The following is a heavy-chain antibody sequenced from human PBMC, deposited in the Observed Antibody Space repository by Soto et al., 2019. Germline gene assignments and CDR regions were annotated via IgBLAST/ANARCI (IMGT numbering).Heavy chain of an antibody. CDR1: GGSFSGYY. V-gene: IGHV4-34*01. CDR2: INHSGRT. Sequence: QVQPQPWGAGLLKPSETLSLTCAVNGGSFSGYYLSWIRQPPGKGLAWIGEINHSGRTNYNPSLKRRVTISGDTAKNHFSLNLSSVTAADTAVYDCARVPTVTTHDYLCQGTLVTVSS. J-gene: IGHJ4*02. D-gene: IGHD4-17*01. CDR3: ARVPTVTTHDY.